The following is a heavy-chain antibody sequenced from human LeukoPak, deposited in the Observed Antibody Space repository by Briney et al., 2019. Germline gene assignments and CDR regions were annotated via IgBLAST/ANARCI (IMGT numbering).Heavy chain of an antibody. CDR2: IDSGGHT. D-gene: IGHD6-19*01. J-gene: IGHJ4*02. Sequence: QPGGSLRLSCGASGFTFSYYAMTWVRQAPGKGLEWVSAIDSGGHTYYADSVKGRFTISRDNSKNKLHLQINSLRAEDTAVYYCARDLVGSSGWWDFDSWGQGTLVTVSS. CDR3: ARDLVGSSGWWDFDS. V-gene: IGHV3-66*01. CDR1: GFTFSYYA.